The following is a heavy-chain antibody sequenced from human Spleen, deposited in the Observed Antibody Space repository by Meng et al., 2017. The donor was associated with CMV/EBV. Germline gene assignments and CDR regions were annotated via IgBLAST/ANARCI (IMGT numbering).Heavy chain of an antibody. J-gene: IGHJ4*02. CDR1: GYTFTAHY. CDR3: ARDNNWGPDY. Sequence: ASVKVSCKAPGYTFTAHYFHWVRQAPGQGLEWMGWIHPRRGNTNYAQQFQGRVTLTRDTSINTGYMELTRLTSDDTAVYYCARDNNWGPDYWGQGTLVTVSS. CDR2: IHPRRGNT. D-gene: IGHD7-27*01. V-gene: IGHV1-2*02.